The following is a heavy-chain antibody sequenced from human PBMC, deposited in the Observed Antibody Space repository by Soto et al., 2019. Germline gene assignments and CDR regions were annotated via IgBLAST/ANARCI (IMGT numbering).Heavy chain of an antibody. D-gene: IGHD6-13*01. CDR2: IGVAGDT. CDR3: ASGGWGSSWYEGGSRIDY. Sequence: GSLRLSCAASGFTFSSYDMHCVRQVAGKGLEWVSAIGVAGDTYYPDSVKGRFTISRENAKNSLYLQMNSLRAEDTAVYYCASGGWGSSWYEGGSRIDYWGQGTLVTVSS. V-gene: IGHV3-13*01. J-gene: IGHJ4*02. CDR1: GFTFSSYD.